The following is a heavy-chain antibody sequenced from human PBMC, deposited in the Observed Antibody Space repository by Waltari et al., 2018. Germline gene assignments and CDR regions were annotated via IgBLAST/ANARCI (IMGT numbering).Heavy chain of an antibody. CDR1: GYSFTSYW. CDR3: ARRKHRVAAAGTFNWFDP. J-gene: IGHJ5*02. D-gene: IGHD6-13*01. V-gene: IGHV5-51*03. CDR2: IYPGDSDT. Sequence: EVQLVQSGAEVKKPGESLKISCTGSGYSFTSYWIGWVRQMPGNGLEWMGIIYPGDSDTRYSPSFQGQVTISADKSISTAYLQWSSLKASDTAMYYCARRKHRVAAAGTFNWFDPWGQGTLVTVSS.